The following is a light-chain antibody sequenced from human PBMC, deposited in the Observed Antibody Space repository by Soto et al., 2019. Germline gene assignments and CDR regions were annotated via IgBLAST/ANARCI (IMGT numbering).Light chain of an antibody. CDR1: SSDVGSYNL. J-gene: IGLJ1*01. CDR2: EGS. V-gene: IGLV2-23*01. Sequence: QSALTQPASVSGSPGQSITITISCTGSSSDVGSYNLVSWYQKNPGKAPKLMIYEGSKRPSGVSNRFSGSKSGNTASLTIYGLQAEDEADYYCCSYAGSYVFGTGTKVTVL. CDR3: CSYAGSYV.